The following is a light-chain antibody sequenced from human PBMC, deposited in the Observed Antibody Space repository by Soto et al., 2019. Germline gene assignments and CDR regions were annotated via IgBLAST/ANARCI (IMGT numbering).Light chain of an antibody. CDR2: DVS. V-gene: IGLV2-14*01. CDR3: SSYTSSSTSYV. CDR1: SSDVGGHNY. Sequence: QSVLTQPASVSGSPGQSITISCTGTSSDVGGHNYVSWYQQHPGKAPKLMIYDVSNRPSGVSNRFSGSKSGNTASLTISGLQAEDEADYYCSSYTSSSTSYVFGTGTKLTVL. J-gene: IGLJ1*01.